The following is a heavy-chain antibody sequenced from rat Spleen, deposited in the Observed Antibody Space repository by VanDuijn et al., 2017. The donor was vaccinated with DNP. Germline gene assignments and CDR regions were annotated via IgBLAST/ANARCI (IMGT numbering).Heavy chain of an antibody. CDR1: GFTFSDYY. V-gene: IGHV5-22*01. Sequence: EVQLVESGGGLVQPGRSLKLSCAASGFTFSDYYMAWVRQAPKKGLEWVASISYEGSSTYYGDSVKGRFTISRDNAKSTLYLQMNSLRSEDTATYYCARPEGGGPYWGQGVMVTVSS. J-gene: IGHJ2*01. CDR3: ARPEGGGPY. D-gene: IGHD1-11*01. CDR2: ISYEGSST.